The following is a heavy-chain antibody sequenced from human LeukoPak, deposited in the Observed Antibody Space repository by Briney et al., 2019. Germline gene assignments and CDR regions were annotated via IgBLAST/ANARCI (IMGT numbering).Heavy chain of an antibody. V-gene: IGHV1-2*02. CDR1: GYTFAGYY. J-gene: IGHJ4*02. D-gene: IGHD3-10*01. Sequence: ASVKVSCKASGYTFAGYYVHWVRQAPGQGLEWMGWINPNSGGTNYAQKFQGRVTITADESTSTAYMELSSLRSEDTAVYYCARDLEFGYYASGRGDYWGQGTLVTVSS. CDR2: INPNSGGT. CDR3: ARDLEFGYYASGRGDY.